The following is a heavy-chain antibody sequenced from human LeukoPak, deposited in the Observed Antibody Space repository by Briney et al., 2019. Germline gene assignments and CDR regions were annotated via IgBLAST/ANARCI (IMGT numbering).Heavy chain of an antibody. CDR2: IYTSGST. D-gene: IGHD6-19*01. CDR1: GGSISSYY. CDR3: AREYSSGWVFDY. V-gene: IGHV4-4*07. J-gene: IGHJ4*02. Sequence: SETLSLTCTVSGGSISSYYWSWIRQPPGKGLEWIGRIYTSGSTNYNPSLKSRVTMSVDTSKNQFSLKLSSVTAADTAVYYCAREYSSGWVFDYWGQGTLVTVSS.